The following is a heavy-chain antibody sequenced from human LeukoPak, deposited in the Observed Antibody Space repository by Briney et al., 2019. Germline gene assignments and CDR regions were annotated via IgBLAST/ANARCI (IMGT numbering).Heavy chain of an antibody. CDR3: AREGSTSYYYGMDV. CDR1: GFTFSNYA. CDR2: ISYDGSNK. Sequence: PGGSLRLSCAASGFTFSNYAMHWVRQAPGKGLEWVAVISYDGSNKYYADSVKGRFTISRDNSKNTLYLQMNSLRAEDTAVYYCAREGSTSYYYGMDVWGQGTTVTVSS. V-gene: IGHV3-30*04. D-gene: IGHD2-2*01. J-gene: IGHJ6*02.